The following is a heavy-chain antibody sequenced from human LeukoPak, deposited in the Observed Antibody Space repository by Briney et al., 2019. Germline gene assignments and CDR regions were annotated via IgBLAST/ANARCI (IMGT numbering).Heavy chain of an antibody. D-gene: IGHD6-19*01. V-gene: IGHV3-23*01. Sequence: GGSLRLSCAGSGFTFSSNAMSWVRQARGKGLEWVSAISVSDTSTNYADSVKGRFTISRDNSENTLYLQMTSLRAEDTAIYYCAKALRGWNFDYWGQGIQVTVSS. CDR2: ISVSDTST. CDR3: AKALRGWNFDY. CDR1: GFTFSSNA. J-gene: IGHJ4*02.